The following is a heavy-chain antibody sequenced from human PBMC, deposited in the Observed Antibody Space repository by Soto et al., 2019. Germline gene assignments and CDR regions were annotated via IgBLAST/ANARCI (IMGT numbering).Heavy chain of an antibody. V-gene: IGHV3-33*01. CDR2: IWYDGSNK. Sequence: QVQLVESGGGVVQPGTSLRLSCAASGFTFSNYGVHWVRQPPGKGLEWVAVIWYDGSNKYYADSVKGRFTISRDNSKSTLYLQMSSLRGEDTAVYYCATDFYGSGSEPPFDYWGQGTLVTVSS. CDR3: ATDFYGSGSEPPFDY. J-gene: IGHJ4*02. CDR1: GFTFSNYG. D-gene: IGHD3-10*01.